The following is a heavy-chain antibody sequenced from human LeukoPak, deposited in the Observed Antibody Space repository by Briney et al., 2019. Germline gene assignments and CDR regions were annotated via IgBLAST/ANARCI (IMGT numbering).Heavy chain of an antibody. Sequence: PGGSLRLSCAASGFTFSSYAMSWVRQAPGKGLEWVGRIKSKSDGGATDYAAPVKDRFAISRDDSKSTLHLQVNSLKTEDTAVYYCTASHYYDSSGYITQANFDYWGQGTLVTVSS. CDR3: TASHYYDSSGYITQANFDY. J-gene: IGHJ4*02. V-gene: IGHV3-15*01. D-gene: IGHD3-22*01. CDR1: GFTFSSYA. CDR2: IKSKSDGGAT.